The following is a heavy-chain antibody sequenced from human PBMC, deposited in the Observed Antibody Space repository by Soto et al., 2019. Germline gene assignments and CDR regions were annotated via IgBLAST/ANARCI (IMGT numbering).Heavy chain of an antibody. D-gene: IGHD3-22*01. CDR2: IIPIFGTA. J-gene: IGHJ3*02. CDR3: ARGGSSGYHDAFDI. V-gene: IGHV1-69*13. Sequence: SVKVSCKASGGTFSSYAISWVRQAPGQGLEWMGGIIPIFGTANYAQKFQGRVTITADESTSTAYMELSSLRSEDTAVYYCARGGSSGYHDAFDIWGQGTMVTVSS. CDR1: GGTFSSYA.